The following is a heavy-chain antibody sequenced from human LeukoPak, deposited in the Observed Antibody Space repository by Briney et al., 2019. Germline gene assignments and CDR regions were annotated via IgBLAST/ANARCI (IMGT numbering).Heavy chain of an antibody. Sequence: PGGSLRLSCAASGFTFSSYAMHWVRQAPGKGLEWVAVIWNDGSNKYYADSVKGRFTISRDNSKNTLYLQMNSLRAEDTAVYYCAREKGTVTRSPFGMDVWGQGTTVTVSS. CDR1: GFTFSSYA. D-gene: IGHD4-17*01. V-gene: IGHV3-33*08. CDR3: AREKGTVTRSPFGMDV. J-gene: IGHJ6*02. CDR2: IWNDGSNK.